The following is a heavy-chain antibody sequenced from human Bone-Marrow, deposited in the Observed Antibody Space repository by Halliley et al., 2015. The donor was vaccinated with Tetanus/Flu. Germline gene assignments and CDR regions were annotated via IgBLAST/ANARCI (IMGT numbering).Heavy chain of an antibody. CDR3: ASFSGYHYDSSGLRLIDY. CDR2: KSKSEGGTT. J-gene: IGHJ4*02. D-gene: IGHD3-22*01. Sequence: KSKSEGGTTDYIAPVQGRFSISRDDSKNTLFLQMNSLKVDDTGIYYCASFSGYHYDSSGLRLIDYWGQGTLVTVSS. V-gene: IGHV3-15*01.